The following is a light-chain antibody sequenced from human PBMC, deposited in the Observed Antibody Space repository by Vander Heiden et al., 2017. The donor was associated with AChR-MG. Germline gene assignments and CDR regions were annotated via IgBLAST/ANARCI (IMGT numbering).Light chain of an antibody. J-gene: IGLJ2*01. CDR2: EVS. CDR3: CAYADSGTVL. Sequence: SALTQPASVSGSPGQSITISCTGTSSDVGTYDLVSWYQHHPGKAPKIMIYEVSKRPSGVSNRFSASKSGNTASLTISGLQAEDEADYYCCAYADSGTVLFGGGTKLTVL. V-gene: IGLV2-23*02. CDR1: SSDVGTYDL.